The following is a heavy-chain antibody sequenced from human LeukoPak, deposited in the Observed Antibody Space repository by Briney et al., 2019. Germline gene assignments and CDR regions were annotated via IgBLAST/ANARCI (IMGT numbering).Heavy chain of an antibody. CDR1: GFTFSSYA. J-gene: IGHJ1*01. Sequence: GGSLRLSCAASGFTFSSYAMSWVRQAPGKGLEWVSAISGSGSSTYYADSVKGRFTISRDNAKNTVSLQMNSLRAEDTGVYYCARAPSEIGGYYPEYFRHWGQGTLVTLSS. CDR2: ISGSGSST. V-gene: IGHV3-23*01. CDR3: ARAPSEIGGYYPEYFRH. D-gene: IGHD3-22*01.